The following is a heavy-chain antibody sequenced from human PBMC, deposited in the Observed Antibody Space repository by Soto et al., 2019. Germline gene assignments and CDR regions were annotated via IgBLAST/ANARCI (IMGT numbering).Heavy chain of an antibody. J-gene: IGHJ4*02. V-gene: IGHV4-34*01. D-gene: IGHD3-10*01. CDR2: INHSGST. CDR3: ARGQYYGSGRPFDY. Sequence: PSETLSLTCAVYGGSFSGYYWSWIRQPPGKGLERIGEINHSGSTNYNPSLKSRATISVDTSKNQFSLKLSSVTAADTAVYYCARGQYYGSGRPFDYWGQGTLVTSPQ. CDR1: GGSFSGYY.